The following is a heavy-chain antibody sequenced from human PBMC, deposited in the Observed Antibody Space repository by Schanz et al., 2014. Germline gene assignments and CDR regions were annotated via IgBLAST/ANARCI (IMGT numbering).Heavy chain of an antibody. CDR1: GFTVSSNY. Sequence: EVQLVESGGGLIQPGGSLRLSCVASGFTVSSNYMSWVRQAPGKGLEWVSVIYSDGRTYCGDSVKGRFTISRDNSKNTLYLQMNSLRDEDTAMYYCAKRCSSTSCSHGAFDIWGQGTMVTVSS. CDR3: AKRCSSTSCSHGAFDI. J-gene: IGHJ3*02. CDR2: IYSDGRT. V-gene: IGHV3-53*01. D-gene: IGHD2-2*01.